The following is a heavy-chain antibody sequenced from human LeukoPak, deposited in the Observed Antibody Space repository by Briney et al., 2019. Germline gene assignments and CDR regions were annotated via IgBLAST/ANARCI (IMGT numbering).Heavy chain of an antibody. D-gene: IGHD3-22*01. CDR1: GGSFSDYW. CDR3: ARPTQDYYDSSGYFRY. J-gene: IGHJ4*02. Sequence: SETLSLTCAVYGGSFSDYWWTWIRQSPGKGLEWIGEVNHSGRTNYNPSLKSRVSISVDRSKKQFSLKLSSVTAADTAVYYCARPTQDYYDSSGYFRYWGQGTLVTVSS. CDR2: VNHSGRT. V-gene: IGHV4-34*01.